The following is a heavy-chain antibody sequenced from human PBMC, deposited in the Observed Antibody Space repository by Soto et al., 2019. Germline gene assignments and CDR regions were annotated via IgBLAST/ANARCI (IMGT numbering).Heavy chain of an antibody. CDR1: GFTFSNAW. Sequence: ESGGGLVKPGGSLRLSCAASGFTFSNAWMSWVRQAPGKGLEWVGRIKSQTDGGTTDYAAPVKGRFTISRDDSKNTLYLQMNSLKTEDTAVYYCTTGPTVTTFSGWGQGTLVTVSS. V-gene: IGHV3-15*01. D-gene: IGHD4-17*01. CDR2: IKSQTDGGTT. CDR3: TTGPTVTTFSG. J-gene: IGHJ4*02.